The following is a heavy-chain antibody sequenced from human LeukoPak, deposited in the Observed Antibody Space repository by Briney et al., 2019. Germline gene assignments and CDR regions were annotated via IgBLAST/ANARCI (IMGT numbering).Heavy chain of an antibody. CDR1: GYSFTSYW. V-gene: IGHV5-51*01. D-gene: IGHD6-13*01. J-gene: IGHJ3*02. CDR2: IYPGDSDT. CDR3: ARRFRNLIAAAGYAFDI. Sequence: GESLKISCKGSGYSFTSYWIGWVRQMPGKGLEWMGIIYPGDSDTRYSPSFQGQVTISADKTISTAYLQWSSLKASDTAMYYCARRFRNLIAAAGYAFDIWGQGTMVTVSS.